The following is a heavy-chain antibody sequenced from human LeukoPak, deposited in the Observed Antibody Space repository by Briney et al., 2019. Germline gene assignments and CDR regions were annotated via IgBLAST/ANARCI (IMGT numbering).Heavy chain of an antibody. Sequence: SETLSLTCAVYGGSFRGYYWSWIRQPPGKGLEWIGEINHSGSTNYNPSLKSRVTISVDTSKNQFSLKLSSVTAADTAVYYCARVRYQLLYRSGDYYYYMDVWGKGTTVTVSS. CDR3: ARVRYQLLYRSGDYYYYMDV. CDR2: INHSGST. CDR1: GGSFRGYY. D-gene: IGHD2-2*02. J-gene: IGHJ6*03. V-gene: IGHV4-34*01.